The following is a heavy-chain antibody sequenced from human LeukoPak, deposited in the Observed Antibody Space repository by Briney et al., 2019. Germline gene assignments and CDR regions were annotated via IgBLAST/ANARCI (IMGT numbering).Heavy chain of an antibody. V-gene: IGHV3-21*01. D-gene: IGHD2-21*02. Sequence: PGGSLRLSCVASGFTFSSYSMNWVRQAPGKGLEWVSSISSSSSYIYYADSVKGRFTISRDNAKNSLYLQMNSLRAEDTAVYYCARDDSKFYYYMDVWGKGTTVTVSS. CDR3: ARDDSKFYYYMDV. CDR2: ISSSSSYI. J-gene: IGHJ6*03. CDR1: GFTFSSYS.